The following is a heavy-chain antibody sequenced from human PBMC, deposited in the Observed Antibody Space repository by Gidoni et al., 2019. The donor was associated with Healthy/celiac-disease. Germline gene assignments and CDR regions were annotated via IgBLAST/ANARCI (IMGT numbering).Heavy chain of an antibody. J-gene: IGHJ5*02. CDR2: IRGSGGST. CDR1: GFTFSSYA. Sequence: EVQLLESGGGLVQPGGSLRLSCAASGFTFSSYAMSWVRQAPGKGLEWVSAIRGSGGSTYYADSVKGRFTISRDDSKNTLYLQMNSLRAEDTAVYYCAKDVEYYGSGSYYPWGQGTLVTVSS. CDR3: AKDVEYYGSGSYYP. V-gene: IGHV3-23*01. D-gene: IGHD3-10*01.